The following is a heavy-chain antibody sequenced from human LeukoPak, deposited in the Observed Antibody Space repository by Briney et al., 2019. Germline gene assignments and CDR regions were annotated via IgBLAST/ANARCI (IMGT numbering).Heavy chain of an antibody. CDR2: INSDASTI. Sequence: GGSLRLSCAASGLTFSSDWMHWVRQVPGKGLVWVSRINSDASTINYADSVKGRFTISRDNSKNTLYLQMNSLRAEDTAVYYCARDGGYDFWSGYYQDYWGQGTLVTVSS. CDR3: ARDGGYDFWSGYYQDY. CDR1: GLTFSSDW. D-gene: IGHD3-3*01. J-gene: IGHJ4*02. V-gene: IGHV3-74*01.